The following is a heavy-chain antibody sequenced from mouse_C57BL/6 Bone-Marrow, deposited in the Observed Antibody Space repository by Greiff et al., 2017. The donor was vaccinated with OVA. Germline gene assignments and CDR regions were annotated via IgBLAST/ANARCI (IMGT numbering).Heavy chain of an antibody. J-gene: IGHJ1*03. D-gene: IGHD1-1*01. CDR1: GISITTGNYR. Sequence: VQLKESGPGLVKPSQTVFLTCTVTGISITTGNYRWSWIRQFPGNKLEWIGYIYYSGTITYNPSPTSRTTITRDTPKNQFYLEMNSLTAEDTATYYCARDNYGSSSYWYFDVWGTGTTVTVSS. V-gene: IGHV3-5*01. CDR2: IYYSGTI. CDR3: ARDNYGSSSYWYFDV.